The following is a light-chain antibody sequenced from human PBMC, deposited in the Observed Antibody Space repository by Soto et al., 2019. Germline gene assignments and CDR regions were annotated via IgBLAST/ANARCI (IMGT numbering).Light chain of an antibody. CDR3: CSYAGSSTLV. CDR2: EGS. V-gene: IGLV2-23*01. CDR1: SSDVGSYNL. J-gene: IGLJ1*01. Sequence: QSALTQPASVSGSPGQSITISCTGTSSDVGSYNLVSWYQQHPGKAPQLMIYEGSKRPSGVSNRFSGSKSGNTASLTISGLKAEDEADYYCCSYAGSSTLVFGTGTQLTVL.